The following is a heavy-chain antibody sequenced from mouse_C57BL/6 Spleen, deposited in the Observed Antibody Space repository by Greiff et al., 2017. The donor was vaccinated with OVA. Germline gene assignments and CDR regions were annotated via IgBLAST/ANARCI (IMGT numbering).Heavy chain of an antibody. V-gene: IGHV1-15*01. Sequence: QVQLQQSGAELVRPGASVTLSCKASGYTFTDYEMHWVKQTPVHGLEWIGAIDPETGGTAYNQKFKGKAILTADKSSSTAYMELRSLTSEDSAVYYCTRWGGYYVAYWGQGTLVTVSA. CDR1: GYTFTDYE. J-gene: IGHJ3*01. D-gene: IGHD2-3*01. CDR2: IDPETGGT. CDR3: TRWGGYYVAY.